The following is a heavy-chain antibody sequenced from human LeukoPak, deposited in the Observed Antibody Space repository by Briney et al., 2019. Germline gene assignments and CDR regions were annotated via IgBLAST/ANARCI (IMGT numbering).Heavy chain of an antibody. D-gene: IGHD4-11*01. CDR2: ISSSSSTI. CDR1: GFTFSSYE. CDR3: ARVTVTTDYYYYMDV. Sequence: QPGGSLRLSCAASGFTFSSYEMNWVRQAPGKGLEWVSYISSSSSTIYYADSVKGRFTISRDNAKNSLYLQMNSLRAEDTAVYYCARVTVTTDYYYYMDVWGKGTTVTVSS. V-gene: IGHV3-48*03. J-gene: IGHJ6*03.